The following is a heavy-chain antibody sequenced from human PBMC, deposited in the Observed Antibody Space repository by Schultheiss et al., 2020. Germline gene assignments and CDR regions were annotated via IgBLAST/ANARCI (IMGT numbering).Heavy chain of an antibody. CDR2: IYPKSGDS. CDR3: ARDTVTRHDY. V-gene: IGHV1-2*02. CDR1: GYTFTSYG. Sequence: ASVKVSCKASGYTFTSYGISWVLQAPGQGLEWMGWIYPKSGDSNYAQKFQGRVTMTRDTSISTVYMELNRLSSDDTAVFYCARDTVTRHDYWGQGTLVTVSS. J-gene: IGHJ4*02. D-gene: IGHD5-18*01.